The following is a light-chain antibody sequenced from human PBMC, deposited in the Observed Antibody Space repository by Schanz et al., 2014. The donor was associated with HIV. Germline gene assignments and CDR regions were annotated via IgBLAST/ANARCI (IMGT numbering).Light chain of an antibody. CDR3: QQYGSSPGT. Sequence: EIVMTQSPATLYVSPGEGATLSCRASQSISNNLAWYQHKPGQAPRLLIYGAFTRATGIPVRFSGRGSGTDFTLTISRLEPEDFAVYYCQQYGSSPGTFGQGTKLEIK. CDR2: GAF. V-gene: IGKV3-20*01. CDR1: QSISNN. J-gene: IGKJ2*01.